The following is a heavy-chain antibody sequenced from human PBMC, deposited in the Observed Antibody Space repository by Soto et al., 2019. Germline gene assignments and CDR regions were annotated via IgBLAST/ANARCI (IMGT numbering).Heavy chain of an antibody. CDR3: ARVRVIRGVIPSHFVR. CDR1: GGTFNSYG. V-gene: IGHV1-69*06. Sequence: QAHLAQSGAEVKKPGSSVTVSCKASGGTFNSYGISWVRQAPGQGLDWMGVIIPLYGTVNYAQKFQGRVSITADKSTSTAYMDLNSLRSDDTAVYYCARVRVIRGVIPSHFVRWGQGTQVTVSS. D-gene: IGHD3-10*01. J-gene: IGHJ4*02. CDR2: IIPLYGTV.